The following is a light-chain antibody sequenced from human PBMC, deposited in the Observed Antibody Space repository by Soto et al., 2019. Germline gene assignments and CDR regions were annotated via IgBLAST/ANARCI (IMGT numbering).Light chain of an antibody. CDR2: GAS. CDR1: QSVSSNS. Sequence: EIVLTPSPGTLSLSPGERATLSCRASQSVSSNSLSWFQQKPGQAPRLLIYGASSRATGIPDRFSGSGSGTDFTLTISRLEPEDFAVYYCQQYGSSPLTFGPGTKVDTK. V-gene: IGKV3-20*01. J-gene: IGKJ3*01. CDR3: QQYGSSPLT.